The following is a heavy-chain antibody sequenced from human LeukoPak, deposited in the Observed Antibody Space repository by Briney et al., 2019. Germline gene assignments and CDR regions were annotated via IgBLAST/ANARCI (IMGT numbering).Heavy chain of an antibody. CDR2: IYTSGST. D-gene: IGHD6-13*01. Sequence: SQTLSLTCTVSGGSISSGSYYWSWIRQPAGKGLEWIGRIYTSGSTNYNPSLKSRVTISVDTPKNQFSLKLSSATAADTAVYYCARGGSSRWHWFDPWGQGTLVTVSS. CDR1: GGSISSGSYY. CDR3: ARGGSSRWHWFDP. J-gene: IGHJ5*02. V-gene: IGHV4-61*02.